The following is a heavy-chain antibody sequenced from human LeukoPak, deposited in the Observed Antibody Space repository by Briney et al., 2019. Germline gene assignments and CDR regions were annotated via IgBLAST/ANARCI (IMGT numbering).Heavy chain of an antibody. CDR2: IIPIFGTA. Sequence: SVKVSCKASGGTFSSYAISWVRQAPGQGLEWMGRIIPIFGTANYAQKFQGRVTITTDESTGTAYMELSSLRSEDTAVYYCASGVTTVTIDAFDIWGQGTMVTVSS. J-gene: IGHJ3*02. V-gene: IGHV1-69*05. D-gene: IGHD4-17*01. CDR1: GGTFSSYA. CDR3: ASGVTTVTIDAFDI.